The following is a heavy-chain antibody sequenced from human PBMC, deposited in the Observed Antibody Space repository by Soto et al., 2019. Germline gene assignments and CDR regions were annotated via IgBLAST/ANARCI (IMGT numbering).Heavy chain of an antibody. J-gene: IGHJ4*02. CDR3: ARLWYSSSWYLDDH. CDR2: IYYSGST. V-gene: IGHV4-39*01. Sequence: SETLSLTCTVSGGSISSSSYYWGWIRQPPGKGLEWIGSIYYSGSTYYNPSLKSRVTISVDTSKNQFSLKLSSVTAADTAVYYCARLWYSSSWYLDDHWGQGTLVTVS. D-gene: IGHD6-13*01. CDR1: GGSISSSSYY.